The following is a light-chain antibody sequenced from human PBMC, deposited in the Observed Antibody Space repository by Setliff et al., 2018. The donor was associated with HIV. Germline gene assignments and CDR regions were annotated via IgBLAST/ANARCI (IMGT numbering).Light chain of an antibody. V-gene: IGLV2-14*01. CDR1: NSDIGGYNY. CDR2: QLI. Sequence: QSVLTQPASVSGSPGQSITISCTGTNSDIGGYNYVSWYQQLPGEAPKLIIFQLINRPSGVSDRFSGSKSGNTASLTISGLQAEDEADYYCCSNTGSNTYVFGTGTKVTV. CDR3: CSNTGSNTYV. J-gene: IGLJ1*01.